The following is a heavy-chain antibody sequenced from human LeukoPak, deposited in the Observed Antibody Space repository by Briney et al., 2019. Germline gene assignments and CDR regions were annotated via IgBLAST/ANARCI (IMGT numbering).Heavy chain of an antibody. CDR3: ASRVAATYYYYGMDV. CDR2: IIPIFGTA. V-gene: IGHV1-69*13. D-gene: IGHD2-15*01. Sequence: EASVKVSCKASVGTFSSYAISWVRQAPGQGLEWMGGIIPIFGTANYAQKFQGRVTITADESTSTAYMELSSLRSEDTAVYYCASRVAATYYYYGMDVWGQGTTVTVSS. CDR1: VGTFSSYA. J-gene: IGHJ6*02.